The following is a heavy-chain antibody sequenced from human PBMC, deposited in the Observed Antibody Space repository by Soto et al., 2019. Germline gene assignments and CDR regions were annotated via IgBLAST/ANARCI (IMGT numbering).Heavy chain of an antibody. V-gene: IGHV3-7*05. J-gene: IGHJ4*02. CDR2: IKEDGSQK. D-gene: IGHD1-26*01. Sequence: EVQLVESGGGLVQPGGSLRLSCAASGFTFSSYWMRWVRQAPGKGLEWVANIKEDGSQKYYMDSVKGRFTISRDNAGNSLYLQMNDLGAEDTAVYYCARGGSHYRYWGQGTLVTVSS. CDR1: GFTFSSYW. CDR3: ARGGSHYRY.